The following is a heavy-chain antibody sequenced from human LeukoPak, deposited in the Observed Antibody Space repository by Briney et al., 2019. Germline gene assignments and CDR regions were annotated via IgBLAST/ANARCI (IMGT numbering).Heavy chain of an antibody. CDR2: IYTSGST. D-gene: IGHD6-19*01. CDR3: ARDRSGWYLGYYFDY. V-gene: IGHV4-4*07. CDR1: GGSISSYY. J-gene: IGHJ4*02. Sequence: TSETLSLTCTVSGGSISSYYWSWIRQPAGKGLEWIGRIYTSGSTNYNPSLKSRVTMSVDTSKNQFFLKLSSVTAADTAVYYCARDRSGWYLGYYFDYWGQGTLVTVSS.